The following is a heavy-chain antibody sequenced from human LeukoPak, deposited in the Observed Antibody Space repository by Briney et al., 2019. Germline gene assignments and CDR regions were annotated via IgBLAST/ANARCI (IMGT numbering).Heavy chain of an antibody. D-gene: IGHD6-13*01. CDR2: INPNSGGT. V-gene: IGHV1-2*02. CDR1: GYTFTGYY. Sequence: GASVKVSCKASGYTFTGYYRHWVRQAPGQGLEWMGWINPNSGGTNYAQKFQGRVTMTRDTSISAVYMELSRLRSDDTAVYYCARDHSSSWYYFLDYWGQGTLVTVSS. CDR3: ARDHSSSWYYFLDY. J-gene: IGHJ4*02.